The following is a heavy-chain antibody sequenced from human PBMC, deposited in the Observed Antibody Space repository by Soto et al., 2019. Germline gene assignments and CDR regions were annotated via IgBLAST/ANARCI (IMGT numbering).Heavy chain of an antibody. Sequence: GGPLRLSCAASGFTFSSYAMHWVRQAPGKGLEYVSAISSNGGSTYYANSVKGRFTISRDNSKNTLYLQMGSLRAEDMAVYYCARSRDGYNRYFDYWGQGTLVTVSS. J-gene: IGHJ4*02. CDR3: ARSRDGYNRYFDY. CDR2: ISSNGGST. D-gene: IGHD5-12*01. CDR1: GFTFSSYA. V-gene: IGHV3-64*01.